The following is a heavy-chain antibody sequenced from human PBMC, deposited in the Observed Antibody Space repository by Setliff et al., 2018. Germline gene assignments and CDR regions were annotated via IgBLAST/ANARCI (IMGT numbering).Heavy chain of an antibody. D-gene: IGHD3-10*01. CDR2: IYYSGTT. CDR3: ARAPGRNIRGDY. CDR1: GGSISSSSYY. J-gene: IGHJ4*02. Sequence: PSETLSLTCTVSGGSISSSSYYWGWIRQPPGKGLEWIGSIYYSGTTNYNPSLKSRVTISADTSKNQFSLKLKSVTAADTAVYYCARAPGRNIRGDYWGQGALVTVSS. V-gene: IGHV4-39*07.